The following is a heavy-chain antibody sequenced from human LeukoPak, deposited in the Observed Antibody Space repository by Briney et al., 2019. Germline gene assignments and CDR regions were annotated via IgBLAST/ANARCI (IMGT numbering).Heavy chain of an antibody. J-gene: IGHJ6*03. CDR3: AKALVGATTSLYYYYMDV. D-gene: IGHD1-26*01. Sequence: TGRSLRLSCAASGFTFTTYGMHWVRQAPGKGLEWVAIISYDGSYKYYVDSVKGRFTISRDNSKNTLYLQMNSLRAEDTAVYYCAKALVGATTSLYYYYMDVWGKGTTVTVSS. CDR1: GFTFTTYG. CDR2: ISYDGSYK. V-gene: IGHV3-30*18.